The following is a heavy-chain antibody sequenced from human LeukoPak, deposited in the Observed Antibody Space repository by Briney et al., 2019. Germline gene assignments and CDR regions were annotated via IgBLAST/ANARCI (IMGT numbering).Heavy chain of an antibody. Sequence: GGSLRLSCAASGFTFSNYAMTWVRQAPGKGLEWVSTITGSGYDAYYADSVKGRFTISRDNSKNTLYLQMNSLRAEDTAVYYCAKGGYYDSSADYWGQGTLVTVSS. CDR1: GFTFSNYA. D-gene: IGHD3-22*01. J-gene: IGHJ4*02. V-gene: IGHV3-23*01. CDR2: ITGSGYDA. CDR3: AKGGYYDSSADY.